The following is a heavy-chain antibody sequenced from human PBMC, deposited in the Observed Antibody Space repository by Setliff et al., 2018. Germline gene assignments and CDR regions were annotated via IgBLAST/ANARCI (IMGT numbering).Heavy chain of an antibody. Sequence: PSETLSLTCTVSGGSISSGSHYWSWIRQPPGKGMEWIGSVYYSGYTYYNPSLQSRVTISVDMSKNQFSMKLTSVTAADTAVYYCARVDFTMIQGVLGLWGQGTLVTVSS. CDR2: VYYSGYT. CDR1: GGSISSGSHY. V-gene: IGHV4-39*07. D-gene: IGHD3-10*01. CDR3: ARVDFTMIQGVLGL. J-gene: IGHJ1*01.